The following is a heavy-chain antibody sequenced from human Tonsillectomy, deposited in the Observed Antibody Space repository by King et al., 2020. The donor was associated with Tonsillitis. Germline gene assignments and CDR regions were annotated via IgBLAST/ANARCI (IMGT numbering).Heavy chain of an antibody. J-gene: IGHJ3*02. CDR1: GFTFSIYG. D-gene: IGHD6-6*01. CDR2: IWYDGSNK. V-gene: IGHV3-33*01. Sequence: VQLVESGGGAVQPGRSLRLSCAASGFTFSIYGMHWVRQAPGKGLEWVAVIWYDGSNKYYVDSVKGRFTISRDNSKNTLYLQMNSLRAEDTAVYYCARGSSSAEADAFHIWGQGTLVTVSS. CDR3: ARGSSSAEADAFHI.